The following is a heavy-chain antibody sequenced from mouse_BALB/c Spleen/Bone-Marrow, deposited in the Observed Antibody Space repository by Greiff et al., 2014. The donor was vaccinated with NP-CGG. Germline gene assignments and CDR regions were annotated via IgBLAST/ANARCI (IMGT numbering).Heavy chain of an antibody. V-gene: IGHV1-14*01. Sequence: EVQLQESGPELVKPGASVKMSCKASGYTFTSYVMHWMKQKPGQGLEWIGYINPYNDGTKYNETFKGKATLTSDKSSSTAFMDLSSLTSEDSAVYFCARSEYFGSSYDYWGQGTTLTVSS. CDR1: GYTFTSYV. J-gene: IGHJ2*01. CDR2: INPYNDGT. D-gene: IGHD1-1*01. CDR3: ARSEYFGSSYDY.